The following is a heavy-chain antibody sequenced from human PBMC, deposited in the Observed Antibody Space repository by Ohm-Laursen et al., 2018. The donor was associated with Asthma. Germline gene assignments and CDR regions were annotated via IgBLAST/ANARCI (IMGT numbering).Heavy chain of an antibody. CDR1: GFTFDDYA. Sequence: SLRLSCSAFGFTFDDYAMHWVRQAPGKGLEWVSGISWNSGSIGYADSVKGRFTISRDNAKNSLYLQMNSLRAEDTALYYCAKDRGYERYFDYWGQGTLVTVSS. CDR2: ISWNSGSI. D-gene: IGHD3-3*01. J-gene: IGHJ4*02. V-gene: IGHV3-9*01. CDR3: AKDRGYERYFDY.